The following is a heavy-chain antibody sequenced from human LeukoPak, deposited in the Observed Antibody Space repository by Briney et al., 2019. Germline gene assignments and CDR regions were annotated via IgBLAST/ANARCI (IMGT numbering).Heavy chain of an antibody. V-gene: IGHV3-43*02. J-gene: IGHJ4*02. CDR1: GFTFDDYA. D-gene: IGHD3-10*01. Sequence: GGALRLSCAASGFTFDDYAMHWVRQAPGKGLEWVSLISGDGGTTYYADPVKGRFTISRDNSKNSLYLQMNSLTTEDTALYYCAKDTRSSVTDLDYWGQGTLVTVSS. CDR2: ISGDGGTT. CDR3: AKDTRSSVTDLDY.